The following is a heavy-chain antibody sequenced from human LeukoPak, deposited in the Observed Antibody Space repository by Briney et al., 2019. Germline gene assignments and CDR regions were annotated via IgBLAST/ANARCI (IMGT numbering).Heavy chain of an antibody. CDR3: AKWGRFGESFDY. J-gene: IGHJ4*02. V-gene: IGHV3-30*02. Sequence: GGSLRLSCSASGFPFSSYAMHWVRQAPGKGLEWVAVIWYDGSNKYYADSVKGRFTISRDNSKNTLYLQMNSLRPEDTAVYYCAKWGRFGESFDYWGQGTLVTVSS. CDR1: GFPFSSYA. CDR2: IWYDGSNK. D-gene: IGHD3-10*01.